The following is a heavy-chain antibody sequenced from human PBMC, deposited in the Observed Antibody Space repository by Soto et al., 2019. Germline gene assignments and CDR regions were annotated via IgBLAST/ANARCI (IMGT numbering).Heavy chain of an antibody. D-gene: IGHD3-3*01. J-gene: IGHJ5*02. CDR2: ISASGGST. V-gene: IGHV3-23*01. CDR1: GFTFSSYA. CDR3: AKGASERRTSYYDFWSGSPLFSFEP. Sequence: GGSLRLSCAASGFTFSSYAMSWVRQAPGKGLEWVSAISASGGSTYYADSVKGRFTISRDNSKNTLYLQMNSLRAEDTAVYYCAKGASERRTSYYDFWSGSPLFSFEPWGHGTLVTASS.